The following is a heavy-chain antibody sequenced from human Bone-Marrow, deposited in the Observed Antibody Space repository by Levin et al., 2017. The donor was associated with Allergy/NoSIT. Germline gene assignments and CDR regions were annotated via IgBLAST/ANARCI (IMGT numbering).Heavy chain of an antibody. CDR3: AREHRIAGCDH. Sequence: PGGSLRLSCAGSGFSVSGNSMTWVRQAPDRGLEWVSGIYIGGSIKYADYVKGRFTISSDNSKKTVYLQMTSLRSEDTAVYYCAREHRIAGCDHWGQGTLVTISS. CDR1: GFSVSGNS. D-gene: IGHD6-13*01. J-gene: IGHJ4*02. V-gene: IGHV3-53*01. CDR2: IYIGGSI.